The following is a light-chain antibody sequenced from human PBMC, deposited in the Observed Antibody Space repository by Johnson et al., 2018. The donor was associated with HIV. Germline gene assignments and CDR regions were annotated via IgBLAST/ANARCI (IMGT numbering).Light chain of an antibody. Sequence: VLTQSPSASGTPGQRVTISCSGSSSNIGSNTVNWYQQLPGTAPKLLIYRNNQRPSGVPDRFSGSKSGTSASLAISGPPAEDEADYSCAAWDNRLSAYVFGTGTKVTVL. V-gene: IGLV1-44*01. CDR1: SSNIGSNT. CDR3: AAWDNRLSAYV. J-gene: IGLJ1*01. CDR2: RNN.